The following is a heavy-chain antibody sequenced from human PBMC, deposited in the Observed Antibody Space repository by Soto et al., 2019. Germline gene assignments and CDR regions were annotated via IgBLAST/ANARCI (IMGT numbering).Heavy chain of an antibody. V-gene: IGHV1-8*01. D-gene: IGHD1-26*01. CDR2: MNPNSGNT. J-gene: IGHJ4*02. CDR3: ARVTVGAKGFDY. CDR1: GYTFTSYD. Sequence: ASVKVSCKASGYTFTSYDINWVRQATGQGLEWMGWMNPNSGNTGYAQKFQGRVTMTRNTSISTAYMELSSLRSEDTAVYYCARVTVGAKGFDYWGQGTLVTVSS.